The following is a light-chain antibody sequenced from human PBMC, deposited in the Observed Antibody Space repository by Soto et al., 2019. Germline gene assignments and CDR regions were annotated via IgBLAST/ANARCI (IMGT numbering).Light chain of an antibody. J-gene: IGKJ1*01. CDR2: GAS. Sequence: EFVLTQSPGALSLSPGERATLSCRASQSVSSSYLAWYQQKPGQAHRLIIYGASNRATGIPDRFSGSGSGTDFTLTISRLEPEDFAVYYCQQYGSSLGTFGQGTTVDIK. V-gene: IGKV3-20*01. CDR3: QQYGSSLGT. CDR1: QSVSSSY.